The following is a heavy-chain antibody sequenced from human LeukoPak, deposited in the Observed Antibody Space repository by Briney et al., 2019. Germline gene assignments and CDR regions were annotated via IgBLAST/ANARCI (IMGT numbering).Heavy chain of an antibody. J-gene: IGHJ5*02. CDR2: INPSGGST. V-gene: IGHV1-46*01. D-gene: IGHD2-15*01. CDR3: ARMSGYCSGGSCYGNNWFDP. Sequence: GASVKVSCKASGYTFTSYYMHWVRQAPGQGLEWMGIINPSGGSTSYAQKFQGRVTMTRDTSTSTVYMELSSLRSEDTAVYYCARMSGYCSGGSCYGNNWFDPWGQGTLVTVSS. CDR1: GYTFTSYY.